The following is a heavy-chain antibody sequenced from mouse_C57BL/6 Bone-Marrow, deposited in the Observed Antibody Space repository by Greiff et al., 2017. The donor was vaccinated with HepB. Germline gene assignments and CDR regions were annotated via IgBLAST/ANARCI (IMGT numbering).Heavy chain of an antibody. CDR2: INPNSGYT. J-gene: IGHJ2*01. CDR1: GYTFTSYW. V-gene: IGHV1-7*01. D-gene: IGHD2-5*01. Sequence: QVQLQQSGAELAKPGASVNLTCKASGYTFTSYWMHWVKQRPGQGMEWIGYINPNSGYTKYNQKFKNKATLTADKTSSTAYIPLKSLTYEDSAVYYYKLPYTYSNLYYFDYWGQGTTLTVSS. CDR3: KLPYTYSNLYYFDY.